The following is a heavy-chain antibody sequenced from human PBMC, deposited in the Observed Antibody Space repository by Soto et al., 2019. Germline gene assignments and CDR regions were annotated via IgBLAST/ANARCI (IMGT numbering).Heavy chain of an antibody. CDR3: AKRGGSYYVWKSYRPDS. Sequence: EVQLLESGGDLVQPGGSLRLSCVASGFTFSSYAMSWVRQAPGKGLEWVSTLSGSGGDTYYADSVNGRFTISRDKSKNTLYLQMDRLRVEDTAVYYCAKRGGSYYVWKSYRPDSWGQGTLVTVSS. CDR1: GFTFSSYA. V-gene: IGHV3-23*01. D-gene: IGHD3-16*02. CDR2: LSGSGGDT. J-gene: IGHJ4*02.